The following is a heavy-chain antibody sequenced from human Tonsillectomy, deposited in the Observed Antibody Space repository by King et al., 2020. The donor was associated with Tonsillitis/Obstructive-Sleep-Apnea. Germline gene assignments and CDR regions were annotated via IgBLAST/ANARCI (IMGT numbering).Heavy chain of an antibody. CDR1: GFTFSSYV. J-gene: IGHJ3*02. D-gene: IGHD2-2*01. CDR2: ISGSGGST. V-gene: IGHV3-23*04. CDR3: AKDRVGYCSSTSCLDAFYI. Sequence: VQLVESGGGLVQPGGSLRLSCAASGFTFSSYVMSWVRQAPGKGLEWVSAISGSGGSTYYADSVKGRFTISRDNSKNTLYLQMSSLRAEGTAVYYCAKDRVGYCSSTSCLDAFYIWGQGTMVTVSS.